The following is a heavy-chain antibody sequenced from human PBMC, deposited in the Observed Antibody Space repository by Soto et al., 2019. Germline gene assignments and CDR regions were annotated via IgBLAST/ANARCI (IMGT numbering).Heavy chain of an antibody. CDR2: ISYGGST. CDR1: GGSIISSSYY. V-gene: IGHV4-39*01. CDR3: ARHARFCSSATCYSDAFDI. D-gene: IGHD2-2*02. Sequence: QLQLRESGPGLVKPSETLSLTCTVSGGSIISSSYYWAWIRQPPGKGLEWIGTISYGGSTSYNPSPKSRVSISVDTSKDPFSLRLTSVTATYSSVYYCARHARFCSSATCYSDAFDIWGHGSMVTVSS. J-gene: IGHJ3*02.